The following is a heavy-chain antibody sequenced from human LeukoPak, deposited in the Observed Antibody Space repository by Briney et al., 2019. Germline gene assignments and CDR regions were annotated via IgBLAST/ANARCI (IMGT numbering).Heavy chain of an antibody. CDR3: AKDSIAAVGTEFDY. CDR2: ISGSGGRT. V-gene: IGHV3-23*01. D-gene: IGHD6-13*01. J-gene: IGHJ4*02. CDR1: GFTFSSYA. Sequence: GGSLRLSCAASGFTFSSYAMSWVRQAPGKGLEWVSGISGSGGRTYYADSVEGRFTISRDNSKNTLYLQMNSLRAEDTAVYYCAKDSIAAVGTEFDYWGQGTLVTVSS.